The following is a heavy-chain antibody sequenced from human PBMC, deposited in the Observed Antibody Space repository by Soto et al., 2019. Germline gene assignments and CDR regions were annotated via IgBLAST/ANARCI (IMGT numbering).Heavy chain of an antibody. Sequence: SVKVSCKASGGTFSSYAISWVRQAPGQGLEWMGGIIPIFGTANYAQKLQGRVTITADESTSTAYMELSSLSSEDTAVYYCARVGGTSGYGYCYYYGRCSWGRGSTVTVSS. CDR1: GGTFSSYA. CDR2: IIPIFGTA. D-gene: IGHD3-16*01. CDR3: ARVGGTSGYGYCYYYGRCS. V-gene: IGHV1-69*13. J-gene: IGHJ6*01.